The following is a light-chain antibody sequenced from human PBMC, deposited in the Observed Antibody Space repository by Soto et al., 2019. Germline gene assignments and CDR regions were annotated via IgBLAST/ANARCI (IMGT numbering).Light chain of an antibody. CDR2: TAS. CDR1: QTISRW. Sequence: DIQMTQSPATPSASVGDTVTITCRASQTISRWFAWYQQKPGKAPRLMIYTASTLESGVPSRFSASGSGTEFTLTISSLHPDDFATYYCQQYKTYSFGQVTKVDTK. V-gene: IGKV1-5*01. CDR3: QQYKTYS. J-gene: IGKJ1*01.